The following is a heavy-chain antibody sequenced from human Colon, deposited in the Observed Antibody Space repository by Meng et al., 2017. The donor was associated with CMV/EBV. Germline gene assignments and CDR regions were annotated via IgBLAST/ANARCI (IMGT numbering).Heavy chain of an antibody. CDR1: GYTFTSYG. J-gene: IGHJ6*02. D-gene: IGHD2-2*01. CDR2: ISAYNGNT. V-gene: IGHV1-18*01. CDR3: ARDRCSSTSCYDYYYGMDV. Sequence: KVSCKASGYTFTSYGISWVRQAPGQGLEWMGWISAYNGNTNYAQKLQGRVTMTTDTSTSTAYMELRSLRSDDTAVYYCARDRCSSTSCYDYYYGMDVWGQGTTVTVSS.